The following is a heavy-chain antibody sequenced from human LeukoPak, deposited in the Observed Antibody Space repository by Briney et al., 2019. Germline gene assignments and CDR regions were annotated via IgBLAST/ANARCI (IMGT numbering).Heavy chain of an antibody. V-gene: IGHV1-46*01. J-gene: IGHJ4*02. Sequence: ASVKVSCKASGYTFTSYYMHWVLQAPGQGLEWMGIINPSGGSTSYAQKFQGRVTMTRDTSTSTVYMELSSLRSEDTAVYYCAREGVGATTGVYWGQGTLVTVSS. CDR3: AREGVGATTGVY. CDR1: GYTFTSYY. D-gene: IGHD1-26*01. CDR2: INPSGGST.